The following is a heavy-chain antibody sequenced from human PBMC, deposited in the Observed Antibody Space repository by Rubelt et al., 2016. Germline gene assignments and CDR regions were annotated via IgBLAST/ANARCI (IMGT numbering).Heavy chain of an antibody. Sequence: VRQAPGKGLEWVSSISSSSSYIYYADSVKGRFTISRDNAKNSLYLQINSLRAEDTAVYYCARCSNPPPADYMDVWGKGTTVTVSS. V-gene: IGHV3-21*04. D-gene: IGHD4/OR15-4a*01. CDR3: ARCSNPPPADYMDV. J-gene: IGHJ6*03. CDR2: ISSSSSYI.